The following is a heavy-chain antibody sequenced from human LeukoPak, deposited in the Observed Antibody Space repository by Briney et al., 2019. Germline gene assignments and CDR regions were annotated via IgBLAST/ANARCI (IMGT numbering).Heavy chain of an antibody. CDR3: VRANSLMVRGVITYFDS. J-gene: IGHJ4*02. Sequence: GSLRLSCAASGFTFSSYGMNWVRQAPGKGLEFVAYISSSGATIYYADSLKGRFTISRDNAKNSLYLQMNSLRDEDTAVYFCVRANSLMVRGVITYFDSWGQGTLVTVSS. V-gene: IGHV3-48*02. CDR1: GFTFSSYG. CDR2: ISSSGATI. D-gene: IGHD3-10*01.